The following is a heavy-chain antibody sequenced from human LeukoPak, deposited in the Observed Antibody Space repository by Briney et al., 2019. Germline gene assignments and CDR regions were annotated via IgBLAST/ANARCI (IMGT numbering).Heavy chain of an antibody. J-gene: IGHJ4*02. CDR3: ARLSIWFGEFEGIAPQGLVDY. CDR2: IYYSGST. V-gene: IGHV4-39*01. Sequence: SETLSLTCTVSGDSISSDDYYWSWIRQPAGKGLAWIGSIYYSGSTYYNPSLKSRVTISVDTSKNQFSLKLSSVTAADTAVYYCARLSIWFGEFEGIAPQGLVDYWGQGTLVTVSS. D-gene: IGHD3-10*01. CDR1: GDSISSDDYY.